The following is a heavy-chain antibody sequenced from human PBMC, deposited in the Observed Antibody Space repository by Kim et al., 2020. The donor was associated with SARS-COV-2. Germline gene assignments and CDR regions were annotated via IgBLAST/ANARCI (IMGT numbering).Heavy chain of an antibody. J-gene: IGHJ4*02. V-gene: IGHV3-30*01. CDR2: GSNK. Sequence: GSNKYYADSMKGRFTISRDNSKNTLYLQMNSLRAEDTAVYYCARDAPFDYWGQGTLVTVSS. CDR3: ARDAPFDY.